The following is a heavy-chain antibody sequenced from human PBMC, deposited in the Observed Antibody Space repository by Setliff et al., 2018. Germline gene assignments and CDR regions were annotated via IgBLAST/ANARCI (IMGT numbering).Heavy chain of an antibody. CDR3: ARMSGFQYMDV. CDR1: GDPMSSRRYY. D-gene: IGHD3-3*01. CDR2: IYTSWST. J-gene: IGHJ6*03. Sequence: SETLSLTCTVSGDPMSSRRYYWAWIRQPAGKGLEWIGQIYTSWSTNYNPSLKSRVTIPLDTSNNQFSLSLSSVTAADTAVYYCARMSGFQYMDVWGKGTTVTVSS. V-gene: IGHV4-61*09.